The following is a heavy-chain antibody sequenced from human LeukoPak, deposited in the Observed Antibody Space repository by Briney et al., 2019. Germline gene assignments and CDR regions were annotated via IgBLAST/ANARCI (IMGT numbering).Heavy chain of an antibody. V-gene: IGHV4-59*12. Sequence: SSETLSLTCTVSGGSISSYYWSWIRQPPGKGLVWIGYSYYSGSTNYNPSLKSRVTISVDTSKNQFSLSLTSVTAADSAVYYCTRENRPFCPFAYWGQGVLVTVSS. CDR3: TRENRPFCPFAY. CDR2: SYYSGST. CDR1: GGSISSYY. D-gene: IGHD2/OR15-2a*01. J-gene: IGHJ4*02.